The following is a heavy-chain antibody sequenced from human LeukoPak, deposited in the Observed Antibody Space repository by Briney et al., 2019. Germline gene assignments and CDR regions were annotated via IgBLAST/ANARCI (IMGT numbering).Heavy chain of an antibody. CDR2: INHSGST. J-gene: IGHJ4*02. Sequence: SETLSLNCAVYGGSFSGYYWSWIRQPPGKGLEWIGEINHSGSTNYNPSLKSRVTISVDTSKNQFSLKLSSVTAADTAVYYCARYYYDSSGYWYFDYWGQGTLVTLSS. V-gene: IGHV4-34*01. CDR3: ARYYYDSSGYWYFDY. D-gene: IGHD3-22*01. CDR1: GGSFSGYY.